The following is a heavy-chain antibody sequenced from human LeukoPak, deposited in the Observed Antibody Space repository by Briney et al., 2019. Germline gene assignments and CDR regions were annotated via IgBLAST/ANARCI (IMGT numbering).Heavy chain of an antibody. V-gene: IGHV3-30-3*01. Sequence: GGSLRLSCAASGFTFSSYAMHWVRQAPGKGLEWVAVISYDGSNKYYADSVKGRFTISRDNSKNTLYLQMNSLRAEDTAVYYCARSPRNPMTTVNGDHYFDYWGQGTLVTVSS. CDR2: ISYDGSNK. J-gene: IGHJ4*02. CDR3: ARSPRNPMTTVNGDHYFDY. D-gene: IGHD4-17*01. CDR1: GFTFSSYA.